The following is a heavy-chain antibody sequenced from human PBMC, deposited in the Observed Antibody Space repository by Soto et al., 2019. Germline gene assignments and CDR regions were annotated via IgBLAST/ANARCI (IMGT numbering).Heavy chain of an antibody. D-gene: IGHD2-21*01. J-gene: IGHJ6*02. CDR1: GGSMSSGGYS. CDR2: IYHSAST. CDR3: ARGGRRLYYYVMDV. Sequence: SETLSLTCAVSGGSMSSGGYSWRWNRKQPGKGMEWIGYIYHSASTYYNPSLKSRVTISVDMSKNQFSLKLSSVTAADTAVYYCARGGRRLYYYVMDVWGQGTTVTVSS. V-gene: IGHV4-30-2*01.